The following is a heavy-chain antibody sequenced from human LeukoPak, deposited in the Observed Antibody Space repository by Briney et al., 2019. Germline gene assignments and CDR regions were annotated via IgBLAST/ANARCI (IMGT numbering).Heavy chain of an antibody. Sequence: ASMKVSCKASGYTFTNYPMIWVRQAPGQGLEWMGWISTNTGSPTYAQGFTGRFVFSLDTSVGTTYLQINSLKTEDTAVYYCARGGYSRGQGSPFDYWGQGTLVTVSS. J-gene: IGHJ4*02. CDR3: ARGGYSRGQGSPFDY. CDR2: ISTNTGSP. D-gene: IGHD3-22*01. V-gene: IGHV7-4-1*02. CDR1: GYTFTNYP.